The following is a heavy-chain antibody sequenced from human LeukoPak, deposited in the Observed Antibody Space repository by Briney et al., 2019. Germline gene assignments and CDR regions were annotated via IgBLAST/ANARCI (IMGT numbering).Heavy chain of an antibody. Sequence: PGGSLSLSCAASGFSFSDHFMDWVRQAPGKGLEWVGRTTNKANSYTSEYAASVKGRFTISRDDSKNSLYLQMNSLKTEDTAVYFCVRNYNSFDCWGQGTLVTISS. CDR3: VRNYNSFDC. D-gene: IGHD5-24*01. J-gene: IGHJ4*02. V-gene: IGHV3-72*01. CDR2: TTNKANSYTS. CDR1: GFSFSDHF.